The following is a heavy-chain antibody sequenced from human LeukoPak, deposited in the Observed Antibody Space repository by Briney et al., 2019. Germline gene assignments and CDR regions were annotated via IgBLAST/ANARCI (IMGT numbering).Heavy chain of an antibody. J-gene: IGHJ3*02. V-gene: IGHV4-59*08. CDR3: ARGERGRAFDI. CDR1: GGSISSYY. CDR2: IFYSGST. D-gene: IGHD3-16*01. Sequence: SETLSLTCTVSGGSISSYYWSWIRQPPGKGLEWIGYIFYSGSTNYNPSLKSRVTILVDTSKNQFSLKLSSVTAADTAVYYCARGERGRAFDIWGQGTMVTVSS.